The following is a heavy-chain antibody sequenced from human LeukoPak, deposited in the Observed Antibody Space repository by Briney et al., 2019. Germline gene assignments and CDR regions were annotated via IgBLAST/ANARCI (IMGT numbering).Heavy chain of an antibody. CDR2: ISSHGGST. Sequence: GGSLRLSCAASGFTFSSYTMHWVRQAPGKGLEYISAISSHGGSTYYADSVKGRFTISRDNSTNTLYLRMSSLRVEDTAVYYCVKDRWADYYGSGTYFDSWGQGTLVTVSS. CDR3: VKDRWADYYGSGTYFDS. CDR1: GFTFSSYT. D-gene: IGHD3-10*01. J-gene: IGHJ4*02. V-gene: IGHV3-64D*06.